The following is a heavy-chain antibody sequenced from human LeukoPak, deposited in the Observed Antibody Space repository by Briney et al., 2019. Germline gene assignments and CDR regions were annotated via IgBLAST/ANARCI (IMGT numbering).Heavy chain of an antibody. D-gene: IGHD3-22*01. CDR3: ARGEPSYYYDSSGYPKRYFDY. Sequence: SETLSLTCAVYGGSFSGYYWSWIRQPPGKGLEWIGEINHSGSTNYNPSLKSRVTISVGTSKNQFSLKLSSVTAADTAVYYCARGEPSYYYDSSGYPKRYFDYWGQGTLVTVSS. V-gene: IGHV4-34*01. CDR2: INHSGST. CDR1: GGSFSGYY. J-gene: IGHJ4*02.